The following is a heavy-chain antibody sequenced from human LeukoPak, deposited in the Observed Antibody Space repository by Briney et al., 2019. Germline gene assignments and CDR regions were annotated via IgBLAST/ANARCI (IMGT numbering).Heavy chain of an antibody. CDR1: GGTFSSYA. Sequence: ASVKVSCKASGGTFSSYAISWVRQAPGQGLEWMGGIIPLFGVANYAQRFQGRITIATDELRSIVYMELSSLRSEDTAVYYCARGSVPAGGIRFEPFGAFDKWGQGTMVTVSS. D-gene: IGHD6-13*01. J-gene: IGHJ3*02. CDR3: ARGSVPAGGIRFEPFGAFDK. V-gene: IGHV1-69*05. CDR2: IIPLFGVA.